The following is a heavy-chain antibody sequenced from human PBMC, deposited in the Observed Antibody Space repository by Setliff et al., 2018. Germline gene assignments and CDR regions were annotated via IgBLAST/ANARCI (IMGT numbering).Heavy chain of an antibody. CDR1: GGTFSSYA. V-gene: IGHV1-69*13. D-gene: IGHD4-17*01. CDR2: IIPIFGTA. J-gene: IGHJ6*02. Sequence: SVKVSCKASGGTFSSYAISWVRQAPGQGLEWMGGIIPIFGTANYAQKFQGRVTITADESTSTAYTELSSLRSEDTAVYYCARDLIDPDYGDYLSFYYYGMDVWGQGTTVTV. CDR3: ARDLIDPDYGDYLSFYYYGMDV.